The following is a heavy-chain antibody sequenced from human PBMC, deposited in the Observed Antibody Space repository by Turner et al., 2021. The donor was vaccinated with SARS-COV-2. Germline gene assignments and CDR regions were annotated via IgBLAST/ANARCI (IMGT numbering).Heavy chain of an antibody. CDR1: GFPFSSSG. J-gene: IGHJ6*03. CDR3: ARGLGGNYYYMDV. CDR2: ISNDGSNK. V-gene: IGHV3-30*03. Sequence: QVQLVESGGGVVQPGRSLRLSCAASGFPFSSSGRHWVRQAPGKGREWVEVISNDGSNKYYADSVKGRFTISRDNSKNTLYLKMNSLRTEDTAVYYCARGLGGNYYYMDVWGKGTTVTVSS. D-gene: IGHD3-16*01.